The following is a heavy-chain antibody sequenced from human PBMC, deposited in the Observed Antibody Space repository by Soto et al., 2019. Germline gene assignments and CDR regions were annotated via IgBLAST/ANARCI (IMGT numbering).Heavy chain of an antibody. CDR2: ISGSGGST. Sequence: EVQLLESGGGLVQPGGSLSLSCAASGFTFSSYAMSWVRQAPGKGLEWVSAISGSGGSTYYADSVKGRFTISRDNSKNXRYLQMNSLRAEDTAVYYCAKGLAEENYYGSGSYYYWGQGTLVTVSS. CDR1: GFTFSSYA. V-gene: IGHV3-23*01. J-gene: IGHJ4*02. CDR3: AKGLAEENYYGSGSYYY. D-gene: IGHD3-10*01.